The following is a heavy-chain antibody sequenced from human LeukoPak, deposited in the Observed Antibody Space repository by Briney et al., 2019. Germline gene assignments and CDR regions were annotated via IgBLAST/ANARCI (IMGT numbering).Heavy chain of an antibody. CDR2: MNPNSGNT. V-gene: IGHV1-8*01. J-gene: IGHJ6*02. CDR1: GYTFTSYD. Sequence: ASVKVSCKASGYTFTSYDINWVRQATGQGLEWMGWMNPNSGNTGYAQKFQGRVTMTRNTSISTAYMELSSLRSEDTAVYYCASSSWHPYYYYGMDVWGQGTTVTVSS. D-gene: IGHD6-13*01. CDR3: ASSSWHPYYYYGMDV.